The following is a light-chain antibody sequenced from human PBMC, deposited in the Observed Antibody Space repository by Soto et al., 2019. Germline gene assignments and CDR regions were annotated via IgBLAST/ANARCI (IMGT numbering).Light chain of an antibody. CDR2: WAS. CDR3: QQYFRPWT. CDR1: QSVLYSSNNKNY. Sequence: DIVMTQSPDSLAVSLGERATINCKSSQSVLYSSNNKNYLAWYQQKPGQPPKLLIYWASTRESGVPDRFSGSGSGTDFTLTISSMQAEYVAVYYCQQYFRPWTFGQGTKVEIK. V-gene: IGKV4-1*01. J-gene: IGKJ1*01.